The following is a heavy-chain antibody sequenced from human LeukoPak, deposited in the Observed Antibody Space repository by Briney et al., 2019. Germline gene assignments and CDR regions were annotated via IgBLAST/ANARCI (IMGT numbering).Heavy chain of an antibody. CDR1: GGPLCRPVYY. Sequence: SQTLPHTCTVSGGPLCRPVYYGSPIPRPPGEGLGWIEYWYYNGSTYYPQSLKNRATISVDTSKSQFSLKLSSVTAADTAVYYCARDSDFWSGYYYFDYWGQGTLVTVSS. J-gene: IGHJ4*02. V-gene: IGHV4-30-4*08. CDR2: WYYNGST. CDR3: ARDSDFWSGYYYFDY. D-gene: IGHD3-3*01.